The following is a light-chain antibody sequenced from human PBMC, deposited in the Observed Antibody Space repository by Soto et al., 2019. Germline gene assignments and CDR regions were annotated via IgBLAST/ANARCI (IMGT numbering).Light chain of an antibody. V-gene: IGLV1-44*01. Sequence: QSVLTQPPSASGTPGQSVTISCSGSSSNIGSNTVTWYQQLPGTAPKLLIYSNNQRPSGVPSRFSGSKSGTSASLAISGLQSEDEADYYCATWDDSLAWVFGGGTKVNVL. CDR3: ATWDDSLAWV. CDR2: SNN. J-gene: IGLJ3*02. CDR1: SSNIGSNT.